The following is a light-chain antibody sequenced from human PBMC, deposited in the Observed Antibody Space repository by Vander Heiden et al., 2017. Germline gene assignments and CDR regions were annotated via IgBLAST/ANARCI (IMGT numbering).Light chain of an antibody. V-gene: IGLV2-11*01. CDR3: CSYAGSYTFHV. Sequence: QSALTQPRSVSGSPGQSVTILCTATSSDVGGYTYVSWYQQHPGKAPKLMIYDVSKRPSGVPDRFSGSKSGNTASLTISGLQAEDEADYYCCSYAGSYTFHVFGTGTKVTVL. CDR2: DVS. CDR1: SSDVGGYTY. J-gene: IGLJ1*01.